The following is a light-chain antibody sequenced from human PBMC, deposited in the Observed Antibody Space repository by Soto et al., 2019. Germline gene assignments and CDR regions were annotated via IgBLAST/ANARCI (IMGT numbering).Light chain of an antibody. J-gene: IGKJ1*01. CDR2: AAD. CDR3: QQYNNWPPWT. CDR1: QSVSNK. Sequence: EVVMRQSPATLSVSPGETATLSCRASQSVSNKLAWYQQRPGQAPRLLIYAADTRATGIPDRFSGSGSGRDFTSTISSLQSEDFAVYYCQQYNNWPPWTFGQGTKVEVK. V-gene: IGKV3-15*01.